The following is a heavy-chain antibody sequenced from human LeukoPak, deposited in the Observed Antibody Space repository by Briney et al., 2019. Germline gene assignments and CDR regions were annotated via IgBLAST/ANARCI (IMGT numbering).Heavy chain of an antibody. CDR2: INPKSGGT. CDR1: GYTFTGYY. J-gene: IGHJ4*02. D-gene: IGHD2/OR15-2a*01. CDR3: AREGAFGFYALDY. Sequence: ASVKVSCKASGYTFTGYYMHWVRQAPGQGLEWMGWINPKSGGTNYAEKFQGRVTMTRDTSISTAYMELSRVTSDDTAVYYCAREGAFGFYALDYWGQGTLVTVSS. V-gene: IGHV1-2*02.